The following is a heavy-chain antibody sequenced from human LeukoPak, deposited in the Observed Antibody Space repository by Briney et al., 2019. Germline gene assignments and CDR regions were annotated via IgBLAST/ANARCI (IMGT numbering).Heavy chain of an antibody. J-gene: IGHJ5*02. D-gene: IGHD3-9*01. CDR1: GGSISSYY. V-gene: IGHV4-4*09. CDR2: IYTSGST. Sequence: PSETLSLTCTVSGGSISSYYWSWIRQPPGKGLEWIGYIYTSGSTNYNPSLKSRVTISVDTSKNQFSLKLSSVTAADTAVYYCARLFIDILTGYYNNWFDPWGQGTLVTVSS. CDR3: ARLFIDILTGYYNNWFDP.